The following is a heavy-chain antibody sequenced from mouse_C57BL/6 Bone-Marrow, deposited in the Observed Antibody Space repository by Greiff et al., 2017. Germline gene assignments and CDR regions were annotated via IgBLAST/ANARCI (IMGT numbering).Heavy chain of an antibody. D-gene: IGHD2-10*01. V-gene: IGHV1-64*01. CDR1: GYTFTSYW. Sequence: VQLQQPGAELVKPGASVKLSCKASGYTFTSYWMHWVKQRPGQGLEWIGLIHPNSGSTNYNEKFKSKATLTVDKSSSTAYIQLSSLTSEDSAVYYCARRLLRNLWGQGATLTVSS. CDR3: ARRLLRNL. CDR2: IHPNSGST. J-gene: IGHJ2*01.